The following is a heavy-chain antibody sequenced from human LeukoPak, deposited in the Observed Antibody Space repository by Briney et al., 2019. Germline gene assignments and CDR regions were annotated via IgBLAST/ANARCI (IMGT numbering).Heavy chain of an antibody. CDR2: ISGSGGST. V-gene: IGHV3-23*01. D-gene: IGHD3-16*01. J-gene: IGHJ4*02. CDR3: AESGWGSERYFDY. CDR1: GFTFSGYA. Sequence: GGSLRLSCAASGFTFSGYAMTWVRQAPGKGLEWVSAISGSGGSTYYADSVKGRFTISRDNSKNTLYLQMNSLRAEDTAVYYCAESGWGSERYFDYWGQGTLVTVSS.